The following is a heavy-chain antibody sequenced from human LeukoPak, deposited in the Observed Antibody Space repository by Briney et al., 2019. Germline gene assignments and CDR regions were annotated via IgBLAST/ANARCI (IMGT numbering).Heavy chain of an antibody. CDR2: IKEDGTDK. CDR1: GFTFSSYW. CDR3: AKDRSDSSSWYCVDV. D-gene: IGHD6-13*01. Sequence: GGALRLSCAASGFTFSSYWMTWVRQAPGKGLEWVANIKEDGTDKYYEDSVEGRFTISRDNTKNTLHLQINSLRAEDTAVYYCAKDRSDSSSWYCVDVWGQGTTVTVSS. V-gene: IGHV3-7*03. J-gene: IGHJ6*02.